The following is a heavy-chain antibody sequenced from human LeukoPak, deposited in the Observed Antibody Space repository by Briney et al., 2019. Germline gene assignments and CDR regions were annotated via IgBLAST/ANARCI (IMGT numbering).Heavy chain of an antibody. J-gene: IGHJ5*02. Sequence: ASVKVSCKASGYTFTGYYMHWVRQAPGQGLEWMGWINPNSGGTNYAQKFQGRVTMTRDTSISTAYMELSRLRSDDTAVYYCAREDHCSNYGYNWFDPWGQGTLVTVSS. CDR3: AREDHCSNYGYNWFDP. V-gene: IGHV1-2*02. CDR1: GYTFTGYY. CDR2: INPNSGGT. D-gene: IGHD4-11*01.